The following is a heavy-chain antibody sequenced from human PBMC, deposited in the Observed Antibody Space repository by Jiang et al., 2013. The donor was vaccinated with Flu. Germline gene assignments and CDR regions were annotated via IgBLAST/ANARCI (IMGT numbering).Heavy chain of an antibody. V-gene: IGHV5-10-1*03. D-gene: IGHD4-23*01. Sequence: VQLVESGAEMKKPGESLRISCQGSGYSFISYWITWVRQMPGEGLEWMGTIDPNDSYTFYNPSFRRHVTISVDKSFSTAYLQWNSLKASDTAIFYCARHSPSTGGDFWGQGTLVTVSS. J-gene: IGHJ4*02. CDR3: ARHSPSTGGDF. CDR1: GYSFISYW. CDR2: IDPNDSYT.